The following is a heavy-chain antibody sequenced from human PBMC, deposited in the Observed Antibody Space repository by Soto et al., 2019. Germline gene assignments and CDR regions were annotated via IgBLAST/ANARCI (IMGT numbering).Heavy chain of an antibody. Sequence: PSETLSLTCTVSGGSISSSSYYWGWIRQPPGKGLEWIGSIYYSGSAYYNPSLKSRVTISVDTSKNQFSLKLSSVTAADTAVFYCARSPGNRRSVGATTFDYWGQGTLVTV. J-gene: IGHJ4*02. CDR3: ARSPGNRRSVGATTFDY. CDR1: GGSISSSSYY. D-gene: IGHD1-26*01. CDR2: IYYSGSA. V-gene: IGHV4-39*01.